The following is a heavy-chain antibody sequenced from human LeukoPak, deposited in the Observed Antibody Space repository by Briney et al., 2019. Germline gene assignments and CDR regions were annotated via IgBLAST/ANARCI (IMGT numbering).Heavy chain of an antibody. CDR3: ASAGYSSSWYGGYYFDY. CDR2: ISGSGGST. CDR1: GFTFSSYA. V-gene: IGHV3-23*01. D-gene: IGHD6-13*01. Sequence: GGSLRLSCAASGFTFSSYAMSWVRQAPGKGLEWVSAISGSGGSTYYADSVKGRFTTSRDNSKNTLYLQMNSLRAEDTAVYYCASAGYSSSWYGGYYFDYWGQGTLVTVSS. J-gene: IGHJ4*02.